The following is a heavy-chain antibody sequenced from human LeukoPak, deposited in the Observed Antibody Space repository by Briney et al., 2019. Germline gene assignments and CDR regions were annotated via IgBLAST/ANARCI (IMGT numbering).Heavy chain of an antibody. CDR1: GGSISSSSYY. Sequence: SETLSLTCTVSGGSISSSSYYWGWIRQPPGKGLEWIGSIYYSGSTYYNPSLKSRVTISVDTSKYQFSLKLSSVTAADTAVYYCARQIYGSGSYPYFDYWGQGTLVTVSS. CDR2: IYYSGST. CDR3: ARQIYGSGSYPYFDY. D-gene: IGHD3-10*01. V-gene: IGHV4-39*01. J-gene: IGHJ4*02.